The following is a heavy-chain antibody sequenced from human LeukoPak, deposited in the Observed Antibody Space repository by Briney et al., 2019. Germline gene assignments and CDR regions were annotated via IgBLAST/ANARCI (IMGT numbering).Heavy chain of an antibody. Sequence: PGGSLRLSCAASGFTFSNYGMNWVRQAPGKGLEWVSFTDTSGRYVYYGDSVKGRFTISRDNAKNLLFLQMNGLRAEDTALYYCARGRSITLLRGVAMSDGFDIWGQGHGRRLL. CDR2: TDTSGRYV. CDR3: ARGRSITLLRGVAMSDGFDI. CDR1: GFTFSNYG. J-gene: IGHJ3*02. V-gene: IGHV3-21*06. D-gene: IGHD3-10*01.